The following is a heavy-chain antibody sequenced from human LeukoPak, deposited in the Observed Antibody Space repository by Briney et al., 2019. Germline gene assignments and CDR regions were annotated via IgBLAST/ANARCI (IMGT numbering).Heavy chain of an antibody. Sequence: GRSLRLSCAASGFTFSSYAMHWVRLAPGKGLEWVAVISYDGSNKYYADSVKGRFTISRDNSKNTLYLQMNSLRAEDTAVYYCARDPGSVVVYYYFDYWGQGTLVIVSS. V-gene: IGHV3-30-3*01. J-gene: IGHJ4*02. CDR2: ISYDGSNK. D-gene: IGHD2-2*01. CDR3: ARDPGSVVVYYYFDY. CDR1: GFTFSSYA.